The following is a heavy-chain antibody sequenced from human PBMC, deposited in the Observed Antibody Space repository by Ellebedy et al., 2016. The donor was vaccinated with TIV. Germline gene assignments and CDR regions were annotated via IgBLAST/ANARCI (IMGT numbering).Heavy chain of an antibody. Sequence: GESLKISCAASGFNFRSYWMHWVRQPPGKGLMWVAHISPDGTTSAYADSLKGRFTVSRDNAKNTVDLQVNSLTADDTAVYYCGRPRPGTYSIENWGQGALVTVSS. V-gene: IGHV3-74*01. J-gene: IGHJ4*02. CDR1: GFNFRSYW. CDR3: GRPRPGTYSIEN. CDR2: ISPDGTTS. D-gene: IGHD1-26*01.